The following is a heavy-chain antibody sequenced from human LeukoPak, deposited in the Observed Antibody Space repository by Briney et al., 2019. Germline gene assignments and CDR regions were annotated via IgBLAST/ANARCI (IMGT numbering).Heavy chain of an antibody. D-gene: IGHD1-26*01. CDR1: GFTFSSYA. Sequence: GGSLRLSCAASGFTFSSYAMSWVRQAPGKGLEWVSLISGSGGSTYYADSVKGRFTISRDNSKNTLYLQMNSLRAEDTAVYYCAKIPWELTNPDAFDIWGQGTMVTVSS. J-gene: IGHJ3*02. V-gene: IGHV3-23*01. CDR2: ISGSGGST. CDR3: AKIPWELTNPDAFDI.